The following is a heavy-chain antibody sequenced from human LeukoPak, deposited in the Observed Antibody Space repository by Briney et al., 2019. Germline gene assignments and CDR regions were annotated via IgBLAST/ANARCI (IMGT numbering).Heavy chain of an antibody. CDR3: ARHQLLGDYSYY. J-gene: IGHJ4*02. V-gene: IGHV4-39*01. D-gene: IGHD4-17*01. CDR1: GGSISSSSYY. CDR2: IYYSGST. Sequence: SEPLSLTCTVSGGSISSSSYYWGWIRQPPGKGLERIGSIYYSGSTHYNPSLKSRVTISVDTSKNQSSLKLSSGTAADTAVYYCARHQLLGDYSYYWGQGTLVTVSS.